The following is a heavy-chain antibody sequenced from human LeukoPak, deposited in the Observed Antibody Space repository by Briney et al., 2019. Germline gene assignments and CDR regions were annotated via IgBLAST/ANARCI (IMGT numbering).Heavy chain of an antibody. CDR2: IYYSGST. CDR1: GGSISSSSYY. J-gene: IGHJ4*02. V-gene: IGHV4-39*01. CDR3: ASHVFSLPLRFFPPTLDH. D-gene: IGHD3-3*01. Sequence: PSETLSLTCTVSGGSISSSSYYWGWGRQPPGRGLEWIGSIYYSGSTYYNPSLKSRVTISVDTSKNQFSLKLSSLTAADTAVYYCASHVFSLPLRFFPPTLDHWGQGTLVTVSS.